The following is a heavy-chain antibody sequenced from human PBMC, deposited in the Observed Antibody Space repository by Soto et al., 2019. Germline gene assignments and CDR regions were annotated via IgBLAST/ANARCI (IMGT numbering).Heavy chain of an antibody. D-gene: IGHD2-2*01. Sequence: QTLSLTFAISGDSVSINIVAWNWIRQSPSRGLEWLGRTYYRSKWYNDYAVSVKSRITINPDTSKNQFSLQLNSVTPEDTAVYYCARKVAYCRSTSCHATWFVSCGQGTLVTVST. V-gene: IGHV6-1*01. CDR3: ARKVAYCRSTSCHATWFVS. CDR2: TYYRSKWYN. J-gene: IGHJ5*01. CDR1: GDSVSINIVA.